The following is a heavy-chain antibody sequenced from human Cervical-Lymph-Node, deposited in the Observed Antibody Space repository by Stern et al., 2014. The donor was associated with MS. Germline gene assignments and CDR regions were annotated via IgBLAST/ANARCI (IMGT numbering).Heavy chain of an antibody. CDR3: ARGHIPYAYNYLFDY. V-gene: IGHV3-30*02. J-gene: IGHJ4*02. Sequence: VQLVESGGGVVQPGASLRVSCAASGFTFSSYGVHWVRQAPGKGLEWVGFARHYGGKASYTNSLKGRFIMSRDKSKNTVFLPLNSLTAEDTAVYYCARGHIPYAYNYLFDYWGQGTLVTVSS. D-gene: IGHD5-24*01. CDR1: GFTFSSYG. CDR2: ARHYGGKA.